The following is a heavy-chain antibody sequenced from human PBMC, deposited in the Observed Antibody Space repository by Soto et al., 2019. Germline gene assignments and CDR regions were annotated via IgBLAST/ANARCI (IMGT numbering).Heavy chain of an antibody. Sequence: GSLRLSCAASGFTLRTYTMNWVRQAPGKGLEWVSSISISSSDRYYADSVRGRFTISRDNAKNALYLQMNSLRADDTAVYFCVRGMNPLFGGQGTLVTVSS. J-gene: IGHJ4*01. CDR2: ISISSSDR. CDR1: GFTLRTYT. CDR3: VRGMNPLF. V-gene: IGHV3-21*06.